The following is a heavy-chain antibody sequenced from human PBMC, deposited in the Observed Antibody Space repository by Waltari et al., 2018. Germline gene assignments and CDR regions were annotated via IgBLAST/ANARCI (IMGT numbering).Heavy chain of an antibody. D-gene: IGHD5-18*01. V-gene: IGHV3-74*01. CDR1: GFTLSDYW. J-gene: IGHJ4*01. CDR3: ARGGYTHALDY. CDR2: IDTDGIST. Sequence: EVQLVESGGGLGQPGGSLRLSCAASGFTLSDYWMFWVRQAPGKGLEWVSEIDTDGISTTYADSVKGRFTMTRDDAKNTLYLQLDSLRAEDTAVYYCARGGYTHALDYWGHGTLVAVSS.